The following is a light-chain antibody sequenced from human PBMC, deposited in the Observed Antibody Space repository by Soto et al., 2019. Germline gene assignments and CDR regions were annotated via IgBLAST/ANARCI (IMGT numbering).Light chain of an antibody. V-gene: IGKV1-39*01. CDR2: AAS. Sequence: DIQMTQSPSSLSASVGDRVTITCWASQSLSSYLNWYQQNPEKAPKLLMYAASSLQSGVPSRFSGSGCGTDFTLTIISLQPEDCATYYCQQSYSTPRTFGQGTKVEIK. CDR1: QSLSSY. CDR3: QQSYSTPRT. J-gene: IGKJ1*01.